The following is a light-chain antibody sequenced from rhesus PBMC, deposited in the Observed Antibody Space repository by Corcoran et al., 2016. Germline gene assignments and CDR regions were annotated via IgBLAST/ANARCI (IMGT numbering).Light chain of an antibody. CDR3: QQYNSAIT. CDR1: QDIVYW. Sequence: DIQMTQSPSSLSASVGDRVTITCRASQDIVYWLAWYQQKPGKSPKLLIYKAPRLQSGVPPSFSGSGSGTDFTPTISGLQPEDFATYYCQQYNSAITFGGGTKVEIK. CDR2: KAP. V-gene: IGKV1-21*01. J-gene: IGKJ4*01.